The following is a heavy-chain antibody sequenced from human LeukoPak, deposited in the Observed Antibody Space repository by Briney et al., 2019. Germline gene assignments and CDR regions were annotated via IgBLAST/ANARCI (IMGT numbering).Heavy chain of an antibody. CDR2: IYYSGST. J-gene: IGHJ6*03. CDR1: GGSISSRY. V-gene: IGHV4-59*11. D-gene: IGHD2/OR15-2a*01. CDR3: AREIESPNYYYYYMDV. Sequence: PSETLSLTCTVSGGSISSRYWSWIRQPPGEGLEWIGYIYYSGSTNYNPSLKSRVTISVDTSKNQFSLKLSSVTAADTAVYYCAREIESPNYYYYYMDVWGKGTTVTVSS.